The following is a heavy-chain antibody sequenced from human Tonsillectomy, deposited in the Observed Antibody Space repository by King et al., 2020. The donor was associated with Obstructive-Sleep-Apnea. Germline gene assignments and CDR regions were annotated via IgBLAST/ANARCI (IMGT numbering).Heavy chain of an antibody. CDR2: ISGSGGST. V-gene: IGHV3-23*04. CDR3: AKVHVSMVVVVITSGFDY. Sequence: VQLVESGGGLVQPGGSLRLSCAASGFTFSSYAMSWVRQAPGKGLEWVSAISGSGGSTYYADSVKGRFTISRDNSKNTLYLQMNSLRAEDTAVYYCAKVHVSMVVVVITSGFDYWGQGTLVTVSS. D-gene: IGHD3-22*01. J-gene: IGHJ4*02. CDR1: GFTFSSYA.